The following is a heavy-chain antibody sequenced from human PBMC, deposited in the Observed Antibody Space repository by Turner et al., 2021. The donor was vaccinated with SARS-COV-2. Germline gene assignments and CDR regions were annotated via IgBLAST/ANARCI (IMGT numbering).Heavy chain of an antibody. Sequence: VQLVDSGGGVVHPGGSRVLSCAASGFTFSIYAMHWVREAPGKGLEWVAVISHDGSNKYYADYVKGRFTNSRDNSKNKLYLQMNSLRAEDTAVYYCAREDYYDSSGSLDYWGQGTLVTVSS. CDR1: GFTFSIYA. CDR3: AREDYYDSSGSLDY. V-gene: IGHV3-30-3*01. CDR2: ISHDGSNK. J-gene: IGHJ4*02. D-gene: IGHD3-22*01.